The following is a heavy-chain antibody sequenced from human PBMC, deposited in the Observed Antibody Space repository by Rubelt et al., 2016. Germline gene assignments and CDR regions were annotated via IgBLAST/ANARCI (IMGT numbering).Heavy chain of an antibody. V-gene: IGHV4-34*01. CDR2: INHSGST. CDR3: ARVGCSSTSCYN. J-gene: IGHJ4*02. Sequence: QVQLQQWGAGLLKPSETLSLTCAVYGGSFSGYYWSWIRQPPGKGLEWIGEINHSGSTNYNLSLNRRFTIAVETSKNQFSLKLSSVTAADTAVYYCARVGCSSTSCYNWGQGTLVTVSS. CDR1: GGSFSGYY. D-gene: IGHD2-2*02.